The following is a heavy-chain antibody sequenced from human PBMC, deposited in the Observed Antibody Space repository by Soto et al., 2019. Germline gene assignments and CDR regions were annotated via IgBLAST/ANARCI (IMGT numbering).Heavy chain of an antibody. CDR2: IYRTGST. J-gene: IGHJ5*02. CDR1: GGSFTSNNW. CDR3: AKLSCTSSTCYFPGWFDP. V-gene: IGHV4-4*02. D-gene: IGHD2-2*01. Sequence: SETLSLTCAVSGGSFTSNNWWTWVRQPPGQGLEWIGEIYRTGSTNYNPSLKSRVTISLDKSENQFSLKVTSLTAADTAVYYCAKLSCTSSTCYFPGWFDPWGQGTLVTVSS.